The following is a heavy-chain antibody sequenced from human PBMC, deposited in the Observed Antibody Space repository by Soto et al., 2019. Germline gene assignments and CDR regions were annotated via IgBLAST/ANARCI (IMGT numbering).Heavy chain of an antibody. Sequence: QVQLVQSGAEAKKPGASVKVSCKPSGYTFTSYDINWVRQVTGQGLEWLGWMNPNSGNTGYAQKFRGRITMTSDSSISTAYMELSSLTSEDTAVYYCARGLNYYDSSGYDHWGQGTLVTVSS. D-gene: IGHD3-22*01. CDR1: GYTFTSYD. V-gene: IGHV1-8*01. CDR2: MNPNSGNT. CDR3: ARGLNYYDSSGYDH. J-gene: IGHJ4*02.